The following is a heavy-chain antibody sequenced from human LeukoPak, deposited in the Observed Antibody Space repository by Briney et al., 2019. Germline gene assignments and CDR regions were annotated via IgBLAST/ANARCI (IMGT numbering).Heavy chain of an antibody. CDR3: ARGRRDGYNLEYFDN. CDR1: GYSISSGYY. J-gene: IGHJ4*02. CDR2: IYHSGST. Sequence: PSETLSLTCTVSGYSISSGYYWGWIRQPPGKGLEWIGSIYHSGSTYYNPSLKSRVTISVDTSKNQFSLKLRSVTAADTAVYYCARGRRDGYNLEYFDNWGQGTLVTVSS. D-gene: IGHD5-24*01. V-gene: IGHV4-38-2*02.